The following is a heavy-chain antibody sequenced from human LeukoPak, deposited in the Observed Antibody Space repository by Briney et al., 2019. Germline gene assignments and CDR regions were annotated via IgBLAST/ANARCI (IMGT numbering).Heavy chain of an antibody. D-gene: IGHD3-16*02. CDR3: ARAYPYVWGSYRPKYYFDQ. V-gene: IGHV4-34*01. CDR1: GGSFSDLSY. Sequence: QSSETLSPTCAVSGGSFSDLSYWGWIRQTPEKGLEWVGGINRRGNTNYNPSLMSRITISIDTSRNQFSLQLTSVTVADTAMYYCARAYPYVWGSYRPKYYFDQWGQGTLVTVSS. J-gene: IGHJ4*02. CDR2: INRRGNT.